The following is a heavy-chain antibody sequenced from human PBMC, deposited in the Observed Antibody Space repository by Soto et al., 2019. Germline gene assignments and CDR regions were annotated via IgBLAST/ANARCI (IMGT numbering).Heavy chain of an antibody. V-gene: IGHV3-48*02. J-gene: IGHJ4*02. CDR1: GFTFSSYS. Sequence: GGSLRLSCAASGFTFSSYSMNWVRQAPGKGLEWVSYISSSSSTIYYADSVKGRFTISRDNAKNSLYLQMNSLRDEDTAVYYCARGPQTSNYYGSGSTPFDYWGQGTLVTVSS. CDR2: ISSSSSTI. CDR3: ARGPQTSNYYGSGSTPFDY. D-gene: IGHD3-10*01.